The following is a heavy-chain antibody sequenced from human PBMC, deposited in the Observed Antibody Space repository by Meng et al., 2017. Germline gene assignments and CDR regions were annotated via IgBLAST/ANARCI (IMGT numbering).Heavy chain of an antibody. V-gene: IGHV4-59*01. CDR2: IYYSGST. CDR3: ARAPRVRGVIITRGYYFDY. Sequence: SETLSLTCTVSGGSISSYYWSWIRQPPGKGLEWIGYIYYSGSTNYNPSLKSRVTISVDTSKNQFSLKLSSVTAADTAVYYCARAPRVRGVIITRGYYFDYWGQGTLVTVSS. J-gene: IGHJ4*02. CDR1: GGSISSYY. D-gene: IGHD3-10*01.